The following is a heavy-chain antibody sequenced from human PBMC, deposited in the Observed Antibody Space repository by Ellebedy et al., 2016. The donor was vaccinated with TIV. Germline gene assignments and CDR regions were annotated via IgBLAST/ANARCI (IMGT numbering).Heavy chain of an antibody. D-gene: IGHD6-13*01. CDR1: GFTFSSYA. CDR2: ISYDGSNK. V-gene: IGHV3-30*04. CDR3: AKYKQQLDYYHGVDV. J-gene: IGHJ6*02. Sequence: GGSLRLSXAASGFTFSSYAMHWVRQAPGKGLEWVAVISYDGSNKYYADSVKGRFTISRDNSKNTLYLQMNSLRAEDTAVYYCAKYKQQLDYYHGVDVWGQGTTVTVSS.